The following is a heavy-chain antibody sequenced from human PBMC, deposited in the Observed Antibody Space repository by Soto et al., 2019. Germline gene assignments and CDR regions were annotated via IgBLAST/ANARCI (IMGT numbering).Heavy chain of an antibody. CDR3: AADLYVSSDVTDLGVY. CDR2: IVVGSGKT. J-gene: IGHJ4*02. V-gene: IGHV1-58*01. CDR1: GFTFTNSA. D-gene: IGHD3-22*01. Sequence: QMQLVQSGPEVKKPGTSVKVSCKASGFTFTNSAVQWVRQARGQRLEWIGWIVVGSGKTNYAQKFQERVTINRDMSTSTAYMELSSLRSEDTAVYYCAADLYVSSDVTDLGVYWGQGTLVTVSS.